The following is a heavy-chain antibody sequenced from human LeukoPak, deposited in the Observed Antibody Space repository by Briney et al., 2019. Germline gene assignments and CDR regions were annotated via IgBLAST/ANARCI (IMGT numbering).Heavy chain of an antibody. J-gene: IGHJ6*04. V-gene: IGHV3-48*03. CDR3: ARGTASTFYGSGSYLYGMDV. D-gene: IGHD3-10*01. CDR1: GFTFSSYE. Sequence: GGSLRLSCAASGFTFSSYEMNWVRPAPGKGLEGVSYISSSGSTIYYADSVKGRFTISRDNAKNSLYLQMNSLRAEDTAVHYCARGTASTFYGSGSYLYGMDVWGKGTTVTVSS. CDR2: ISSSGSTI.